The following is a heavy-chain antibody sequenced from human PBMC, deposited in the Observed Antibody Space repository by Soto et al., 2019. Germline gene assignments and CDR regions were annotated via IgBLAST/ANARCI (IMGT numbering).Heavy chain of an antibody. CDR1: GFMFSAYT. J-gene: IGHJ1*01. V-gene: IGHV3-21*06. Sequence: GSLSLSCAASGFMFSAYTMNWVRQAPGKGLEWLSSISDDSSYIDYADSLRGRFTVSRDNGRNSLYLQIDSLGVEDTAVYYCAAPYYFNHWGPGTLVTVSS. CDR3: AAPYYFNH. D-gene: IGHD3-16*01. CDR2: ISDDSSYI.